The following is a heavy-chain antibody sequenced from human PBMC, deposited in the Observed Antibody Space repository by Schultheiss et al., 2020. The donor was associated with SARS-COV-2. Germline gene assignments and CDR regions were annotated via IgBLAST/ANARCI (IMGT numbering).Heavy chain of an antibody. CDR2: IYTSGST. J-gene: IGHJ4*02. CDR3: ARGGYYDSGLFDY. Sequence: SQTLSLTCSVSGGSISSGGYYWSWIRQHPGKGLEWIGRIYTSGSTNYNPSLKSRVTISVDTSKNQFSLKLSSVTAADTAVYYCARGGYYDSGLFDYWGQGTLVTVSS. V-gene: IGHV4-61*02. CDR1: GGSISSGGYY. D-gene: IGHD3-22*01.